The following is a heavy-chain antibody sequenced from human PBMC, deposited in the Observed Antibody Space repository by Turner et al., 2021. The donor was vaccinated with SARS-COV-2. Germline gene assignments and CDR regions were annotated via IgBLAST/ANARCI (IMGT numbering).Heavy chain of an antibody. CDR3: ARDGGYSGYAYFDY. V-gene: IGHV3-33*01. D-gene: IGHD5-12*01. J-gene: IGHJ4*02. CDR1: GFTFSSYG. Sequence: QVQLVESGGGVVQPGRSLRLSCAASGFTFSSYGMHWVRQAPGKGLEWVAVIWYDGSNKYYADSVKGRFTISRDNSKNTLYVQMNSLRAEDTAVYYCARDGGYSGYAYFDYWGQGTLVTVSS. CDR2: IWYDGSNK.